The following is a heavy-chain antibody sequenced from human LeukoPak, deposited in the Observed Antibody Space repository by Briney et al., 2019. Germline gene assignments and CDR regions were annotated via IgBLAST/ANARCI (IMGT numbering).Heavy chain of an antibody. CDR3: ARDDILTGHPTYYYYYMDV. D-gene: IGHD3-9*01. CDR1: GFTFSSYS. V-gene: IGHV3-21*01. CDR2: ISSSSSYI. J-gene: IGHJ6*03. Sequence: GGSLRLSCAASGFTFSSYSMNWVRQAPAKGLEWVSSISSSSSYIYYADSVKGRFTISRDNAKNSLYLQMNSLRAEDTAVYYCARDDILTGHPTYYYYYMDVWGKGTTVTVSS.